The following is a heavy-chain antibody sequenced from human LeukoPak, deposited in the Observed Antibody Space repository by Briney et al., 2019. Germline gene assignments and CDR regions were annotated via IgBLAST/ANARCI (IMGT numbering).Heavy chain of an antibody. D-gene: IGHD3-9*01. J-gene: IGHJ4*02. V-gene: IGHV1-18*01. CDR2: ISAYNGNT. CDR1: GYTFTSYG. CDR3: ARGSYYDILTGYYSDY. Sequence: ASVKVSCKASGYTFTSYGISWVRQAPGQGLEWMGWISAYNGNTNYAQKLQGRVTMTTDTSTSTAYMELRSLRSDDTAVYCCARGSYYDILTGYYSDYWGQGTLVTVSS.